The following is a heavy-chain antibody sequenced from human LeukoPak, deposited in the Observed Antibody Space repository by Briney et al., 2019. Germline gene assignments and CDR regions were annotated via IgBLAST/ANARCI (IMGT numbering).Heavy chain of an antibody. V-gene: IGHV3-21*04. Sequence: GGSLRLSCAASGFTFRSYTMNWVRQAPGKGLEWVSSISTSSTYIYSTASVKGRFTVSRDNAKNSLYLQMNSLRAEDTALYYCAKKDDVFLVWGQGTLVTVSS. CDR2: ISTSSTYI. CDR3: AKKDDVFLV. J-gene: IGHJ4*02. CDR1: GFTFRSYT. D-gene: IGHD2/OR15-2a*01.